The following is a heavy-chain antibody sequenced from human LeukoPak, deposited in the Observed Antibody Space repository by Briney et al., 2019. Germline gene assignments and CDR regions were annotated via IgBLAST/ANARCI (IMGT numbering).Heavy chain of an antibody. CDR1: GESFSGYF. CDR3: AREDHRSYDFWSGYYRPFDY. V-gene: IGHV4-34*01. J-gene: IGHJ4*02. D-gene: IGHD3-3*01. CDR2: INHSGYT. Sequence: SETLSLTCAVYGESFSGYFWSWIRQPPGKGLEWIGEINHSGYTNYNPSLKSRVTISVDTSKNQFSLKLSSVTAADTAVYYCAREDHRSYDFWSGYYRPFDYWGQGTLVTVSS.